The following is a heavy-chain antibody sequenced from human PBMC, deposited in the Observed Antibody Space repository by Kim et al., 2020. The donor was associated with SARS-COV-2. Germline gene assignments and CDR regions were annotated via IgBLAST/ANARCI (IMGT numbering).Heavy chain of an antibody. Sequence: GGSLRLSCAASGFTFQNHGFSWVRQVPGKGLEWVSGINRNGDDTHYSDSVRGRFTVSRDNAKNSLYLQLNSLRVEDTALYYCARDVSIYGLDVWGQGTTV. CDR1: GFTFQNHG. V-gene: IGHV3-20*04. D-gene: IGHD3-10*01. J-gene: IGHJ6*02. CDR2: INRNGDDT. CDR3: ARDVSIYGLDV.